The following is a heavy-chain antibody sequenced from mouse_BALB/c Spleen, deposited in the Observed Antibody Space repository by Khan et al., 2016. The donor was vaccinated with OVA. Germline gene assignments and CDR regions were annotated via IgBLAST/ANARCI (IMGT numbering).Heavy chain of an antibody. CDR1: GYTFTTAG. V-gene: IGHV9-4*02. CDR2: INTHSGVP. D-gene: IGHD2-14*01. Sequence: QIQLVQSGPELKKPGETVRISCKASGYTFTTAGIQWVQKMPGKGLKWIGWINTHSGVPKYAEDFKGRFAFSLEISVNTAYLQITNLNNEDTATYFCARGGAAYDRNDGGAMEYWGQGTAGTGSS. J-gene: IGHJ4*01. CDR3: ARGGAAYDRNDGGAMEY.